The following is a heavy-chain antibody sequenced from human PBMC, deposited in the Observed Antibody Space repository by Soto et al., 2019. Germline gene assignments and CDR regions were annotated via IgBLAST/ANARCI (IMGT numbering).Heavy chain of an antibody. CDR2: INPSGGST. CDR1: GYTFTSYY. CDR3: TRDKNGWEQLIDY. V-gene: IGHV1-46*04. D-gene: IGHD1-26*01. J-gene: IGHJ4*02. Sequence: ASVKVSCKASGYTFTSYYMHWVRQAPGQGLEWMGIINPSGGSTSYADSVKGRFTISRDNAKNSLYLQMNSLRAEDTAVYYCTRDKNGWEQLIDYWGQGALVTVSS.